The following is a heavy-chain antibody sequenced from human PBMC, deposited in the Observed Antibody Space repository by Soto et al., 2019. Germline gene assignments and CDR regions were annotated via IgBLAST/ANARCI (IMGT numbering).Heavy chain of an antibody. CDR2: IDWSGANI. D-gene: IGHD5-18*01. CDR3: VKDRLSYYTYGRFDY. J-gene: IGHJ4*02. CDR1: GFPFENHA. V-gene: IGHV3-9*01. Sequence: VQLVESGGDLVQPGRSLRLSCTASGFPFENHAMHWVRQAPGKGLEWVSGIDWSGANIGLADSVKGRFTLSRDNAKYSLDLQMNNLRVEDTAFYYCVKDRLSYYTYGRFDYWGQGNLVTVSS.